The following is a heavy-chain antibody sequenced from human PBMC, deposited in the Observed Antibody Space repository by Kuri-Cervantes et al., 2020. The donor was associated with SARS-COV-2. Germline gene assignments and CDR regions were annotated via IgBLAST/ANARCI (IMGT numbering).Heavy chain of an antibody. J-gene: IGHJ6*03. D-gene: IGHD3-3*01. CDR3: ARTLPRKRFLEWLPPGHYYYYMDV. Sequence: ASVKVSCKVSGYTLTELSMHWVRQAPGKGLEWMGGFDPEDGETIYAQKFQGRVTMTRDTSISTAYMELSRLRSDDTAVYYCARTLPRKRFLEWLPPGHYYYYMDVWGKGTTVTVSS. V-gene: IGHV1-24*01. CDR2: FDPEDGET. CDR1: GYTLTELS.